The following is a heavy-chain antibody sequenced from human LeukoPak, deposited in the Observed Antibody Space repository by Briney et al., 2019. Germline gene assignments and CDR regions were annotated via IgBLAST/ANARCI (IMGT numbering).Heavy chain of an antibody. CDR2: ISYDGSNK. D-gene: IGHD3-16*01. J-gene: IGHJ4*02. Sequence: GGSLRLSCAASGFTFSSYGMHWVRQAPGKGLEWVAVISYDGSNKYYADSVKGRFTISRDNSKNTLYLQMNSLRAEDTAVYYRAKCPRHLGGYFDYWGQGTLVTVSS. CDR1: GFTFSSYG. CDR3: AKCPRHLGGYFDY. V-gene: IGHV3-30*18.